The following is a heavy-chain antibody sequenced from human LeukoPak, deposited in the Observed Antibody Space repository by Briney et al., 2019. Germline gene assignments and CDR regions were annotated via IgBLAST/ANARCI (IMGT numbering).Heavy chain of an antibody. D-gene: IGHD6-6*01. V-gene: IGHV1-2*02. J-gene: IGHJ4*02. CDR2: INPNSGGT. Sequence: GASVKVSCKASGYTFTGYYMHWVRQAPGQGLEWMGWINPNSGGTNYAQKFQGRVTMTRDTSISTAYMELSRLRSDDTAVYYCARGPLAARPPTKFDYWGQGTLVTVSS. CDR3: ARGPLAARPPTKFDY. CDR1: GYTFTGYY.